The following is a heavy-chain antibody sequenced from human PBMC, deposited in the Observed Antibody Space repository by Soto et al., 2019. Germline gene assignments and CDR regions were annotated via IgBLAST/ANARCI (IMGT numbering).Heavy chain of an antibody. V-gene: IGHV3-23*01. D-gene: IGHD3-3*01. CDR1: GFTFSSYA. J-gene: IGHJ4*02. CDR2: ITASGGST. Sequence: HPGGSLRLSCAASGFTFSSYAMNWVRQAPGKGLEWVSSITASGGSTYYAESMKGRFTISRDNSKDKLYLQMNNLRVEDTALYYCAKGPSSGYSTAFFDYWGQGTLVTVSS. CDR3: AKGPSSGYSTAFFDY.